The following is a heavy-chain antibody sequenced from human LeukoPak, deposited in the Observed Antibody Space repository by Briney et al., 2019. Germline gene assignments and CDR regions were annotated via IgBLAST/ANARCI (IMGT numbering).Heavy chain of an antibody. V-gene: IGHV3-74*01. Sequence: PGGSLRLSCAASGFTFSTYWMHWVRHAPGKGLVWISGINSDGRTTNYADSVKGRFTISRDNAKNTVYLQMNSLRAEDTAVYYCVRVESGYSYGSVDCWGQGTLVTVS. CDR1: GFTFSTYW. J-gene: IGHJ4*02. CDR2: INSDGRTT. CDR3: VRVESGYSYGSVDC. D-gene: IGHD5-18*01.